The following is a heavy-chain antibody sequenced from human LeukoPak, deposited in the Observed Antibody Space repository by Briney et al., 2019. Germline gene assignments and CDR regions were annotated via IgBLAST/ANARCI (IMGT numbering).Heavy chain of an antibody. CDR3: ARALVVPAAPRAGFDY. J-gene: IGHJ4*02. Sequence: PGGSLRLSCAASGFTFSSYSMNWVRQAPGKGLEWVSYISSSSSTIYYADSVKGRFTISRDNAKNSLYLQMNSLRAEDTAVYYCARALVVPAAPRAGFDYWGQGTLVTVSS. V-gene: IGHV3-48*01. CDR1: GFTFSSYS. CDR2: ISSSSSTI. D-gene: IGHD2-2*01.